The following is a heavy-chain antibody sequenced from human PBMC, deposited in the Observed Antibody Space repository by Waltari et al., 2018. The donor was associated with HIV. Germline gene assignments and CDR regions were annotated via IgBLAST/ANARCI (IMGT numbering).Heavy chain of an antibody. CDR2: IDQDGRRI. V-gene: IGHV3-74*01. J-gene: IGHJ4*02. CDR1: GFSFRTYW. D-gene: IGHD2-21*02. Sequence: EVQLVESGGGLVRPGLSLRLSCAASGFSFRTYWMPWARQVPGKGPVWVSRIDQDGRRISYADSVKGRFTISRDNARNILYLQMNSLRVEDTAVYYCARMTSPYFMDYWGLGTLVTVSS. CDR3: ARMTSPYFMDY.